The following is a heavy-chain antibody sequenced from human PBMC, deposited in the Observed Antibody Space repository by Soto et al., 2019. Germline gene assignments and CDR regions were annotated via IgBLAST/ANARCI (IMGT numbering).Heavy chain of an antibody. D-gene: IGHD5-12*01. CDR3: AGGAATKVLVRMYGAVEM. CDR2: IIPVFGTA. CDR1: GATLDTFINFG. V-gene: IGHV1-69*12. Sequence: QVQLVQSGAEVKKPGSSVKVSCKASGATLDTFINFGVTWVRRAPGQGLEWMGGIIPVFGTAHYAQKFQGRLASSADESTRTADRELSSLRSEDTAVYDGAGGAATKVLVRMYGAVEMWGQGTMVTVSS. J-gene: IGHJ3*02.